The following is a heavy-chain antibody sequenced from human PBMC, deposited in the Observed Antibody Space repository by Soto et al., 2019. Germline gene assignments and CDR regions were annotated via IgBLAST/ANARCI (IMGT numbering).Heavy chain of an antibody. V-gene: IGHV4-59*08. J-gene: IGHJ3*02. D-gene: IGHD4-17*01. CDR1: GGSISSYY. CDR3: ARTTRDYGDYGGFVFDI. CDR2: IYYSGST. Sequence: PSETLSLTCTVSGGSISSYYWSWIRQPPGKGLEWIGYIYYSGSTNYNPSLKSRVTISVDTSKNQFSLKLSSVTAADTAVYYFARTTRDYGDYGGFVFDIWGQGTMVTVSS.